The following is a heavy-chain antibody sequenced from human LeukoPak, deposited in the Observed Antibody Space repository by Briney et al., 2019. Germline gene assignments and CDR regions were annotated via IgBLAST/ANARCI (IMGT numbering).Heavy chain of an antibody. J-gene: IGHJ4*02. D-gene: IGHD3-10*01. V-gene: IGHV3-30*02. Sequence: GGSLRLSCAASGFTFSSYGMHWVRQAPGKGLEWVAFIRYDGSNKYYADPVKGRFTISRDNSKNTLYLQMNSLRAEDTAVYYCAKDRAGITMVRGQVDYWGQGTLVTVSS. CDR1: GFTFSSYG. CDR2: IRYDGSNK. CDR3: AKDRAGITMVRGQVDY.